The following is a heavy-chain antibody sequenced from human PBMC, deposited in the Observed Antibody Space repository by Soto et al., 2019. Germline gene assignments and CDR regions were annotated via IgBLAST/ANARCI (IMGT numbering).Heavy chain of an antibody. Sequence: QVQLQESGPGLVKPSETLSLTCTVSGGSITTTTYYWGWIRQPPGKGLEWIGSIYYSGNTYYNPSLKTRVTISVDTAKSQFSLKLSSVTAADTAVYYCAKVDYRWGSYRVSGFDPWGQGILVTVSS. D-gene: IGHD3-16*02. CDR2: IYYSGNT. V-gene: IGHV4-39*01. CDR1: GGSITTTTYY. J-gene: IGHJ5*02. CDR3: AKVDYRWGSYRVSGFDP.